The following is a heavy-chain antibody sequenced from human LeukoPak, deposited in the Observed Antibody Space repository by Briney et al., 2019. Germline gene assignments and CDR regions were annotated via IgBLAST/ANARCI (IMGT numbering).Heavy chain of an antibody. Sequence: GGSLRLSCAASGFTFSSYWMSWVRQAPGKGLEWVANIKQDGSEKYYVDSVKGRFTISRDNAKNSLYLQMNSLRAEDTAVYYCARGRSSGWYGYYYYMDVWGKGTTVTVSS. J-gene: IGHJ6*03. V-gene: IGHV3-7*01. D-gene: IGHD6-19*01. CDR2: IKQDGSEK. CDR3: ARGRSSGWYGYYYYMDV. CDR1: GFTFSSYW.